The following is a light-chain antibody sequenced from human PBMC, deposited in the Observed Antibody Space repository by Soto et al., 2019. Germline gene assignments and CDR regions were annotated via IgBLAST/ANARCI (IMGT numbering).Light chain of an antibody. CDR3: HQYNAWPGT. Sequence: EIVLTQSPATLSLSPGESATLSCRASQSISTYLAWYQQKPGQAPRLLIYGASTRATGIPARFSGSGSGTHFTLTISSLQSEDFGTYYCHQYNAWPGTFGQGTKVDI. V-gene: IGKV3-15*01. J-gene: IGKJ1*01. CDR1: QSISTY. CDR2: GAS.